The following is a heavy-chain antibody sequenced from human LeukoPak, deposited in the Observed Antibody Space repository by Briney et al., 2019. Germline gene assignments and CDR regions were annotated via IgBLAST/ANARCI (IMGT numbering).Heavy chain of an antibody. D-gene: IGHD6-6*01. CDR2: IYSGGST. CDR3: AIQGEYSSSSSLDY. J-gene: IGHJ4*02. CDR1: GFTVSSNY. V-gene: IGHV3-66*04. Sequence: GGSLRLSCAASGFTVSSNYMSWVRQAPGKGLEWVSVIYSGGSTYYADSVKGRFTISRDNSKTTLYLQMNSLRAEDTAVYYCAIQGEYSSSSSLDYWGQGTLVTVSS.